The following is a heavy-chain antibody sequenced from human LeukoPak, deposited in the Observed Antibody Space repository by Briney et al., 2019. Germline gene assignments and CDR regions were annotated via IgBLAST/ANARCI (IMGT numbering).Heavy chain of an antibody. CDR2: IYYSGST. CDR1: GGSISSYY. V-gene: IGHV4-59*01. D-gene: IGHD3-22*01. J-gene: IGHJ4*02. Sequence: PPETLSLTCTVSGGSISSYYWSWIRQPPGKGLEWIGYIYYSGSTNYNPSLKSRVTISVDTSKNQFSLKLSSVTAADTAVYYCARRARSSGYYYFDYWGQGTLVTVSS. CDR3: ARRARSSGYYYFDY.